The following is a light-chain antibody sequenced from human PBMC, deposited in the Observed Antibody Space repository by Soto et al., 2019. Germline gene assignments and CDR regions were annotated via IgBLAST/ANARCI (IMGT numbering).Light chain of an antibody. CDR3: QSYDRSLSGYV. V-gene: IGLV1-40*01. CDR2: GNS. CDR1: RSNNLSDYG. J-gene: IGLJ1*01. Sequence: QSVLTQPPSVSGAPGQRVTISCTATRSNNLSDYGVHWYRQVPGTAPKLLIFGNSNRPSGVPDRFSGSNSGTSASLAITGLQTEDEADYYCQSYDRSLSGYVFGTGTKLTVL.